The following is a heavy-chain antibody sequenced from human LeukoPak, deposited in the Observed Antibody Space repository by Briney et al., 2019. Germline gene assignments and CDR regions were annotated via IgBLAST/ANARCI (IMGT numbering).Heavy chain of an antibody. V-gene: IGHV3-21*01. J-gene: IGHJ4*02. Sequence: PGGSLRLSCAASGFTLSSYSMNCVRQAPGKGLEWVSYISSSSTHIYYADSVKGRFTISRDNARNSLYLQMNSRRAEDTAIYYCARSEHSSSSFDYWGQGTLVTVSS. CDR1: GFTLSSYS. D-gene: IGHD6-6*01. CDR2: ISSSSTHI. CDR3: ARSEHSSSSFDY.